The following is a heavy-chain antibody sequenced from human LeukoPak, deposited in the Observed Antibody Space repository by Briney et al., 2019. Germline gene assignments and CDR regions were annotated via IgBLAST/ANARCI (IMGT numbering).Heavy chain of an antibody. Sequence: GGSLRLSCAASGFTFSTYAMSWVRQAPGKGLEWVSVISGTGTSTYYADSVKGRFTISRDNSKNTLYLQMNSLRAEDTAVYYCAKDPNMAKGAFDIWGQGTMVTVSS. CDR2: ISGTGTST. J-gene: IGHJ3*02. D-gene: IGHD5-24*01. CDR1: GFTFSTYA. CDR3: AKDPNMAKGAFDI. V-gene: IGHV3-23*01.